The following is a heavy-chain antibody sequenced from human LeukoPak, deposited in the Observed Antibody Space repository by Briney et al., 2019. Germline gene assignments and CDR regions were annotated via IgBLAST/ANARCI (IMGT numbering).Heavy chain of an antibody. Sequence: PGGSLRLSCVASGFPFSSYWMTWVRQAPGKGLEWVANIKQDGSKKSYVDSVKGRFTISRDNAKNSLYLQMSSLRAEDTAVYFCARGGGLDVWGQGATVTVSS. J-gene: IGHJ6*02. D-gene: IGHD3-16*01. V-gene: IGHV3-7*03. CDR3: ARGGGLDV. CDR2: IKQDGSKK. CDR1: GFPFSSYW.